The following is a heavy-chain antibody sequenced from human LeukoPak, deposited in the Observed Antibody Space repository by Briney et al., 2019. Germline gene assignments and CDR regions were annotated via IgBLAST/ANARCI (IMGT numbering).Heavy chain of an antibody. CDR1: GYTFTSYY. Sequence: ASVKVSCKASGYTFTSYYMHWVRQAPGQGLEWMGIINPSGGSTSYAQKFQGRVTMTRDTSTSTVYMELSSLGSEDTAVYYCARDRGYFDWLTARIEFDYWGQGTLVTVSS. V-gene: IGHV1-46*01. CDR2: INPSGGST. J-gene: IGHJ4*02. CDR3: ARDRGYFDWLTARIEFDY. D-gene: IGHD3-9*01.